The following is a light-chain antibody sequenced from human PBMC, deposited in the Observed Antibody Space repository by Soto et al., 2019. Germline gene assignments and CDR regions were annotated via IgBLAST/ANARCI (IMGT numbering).Light chain of an antibody. CDR1: QSVSSS. J-gene: IGKJ2*01. Sequence: EIVLTQSPATLSLSPGERATISCRASQSVSSSLAWFQHKPGQAPRLLIYDASNRATGIPARFSGSGSGTDVTLTISSLETEDFAVYYCQQRSNWPRTFGQGTKLEIK. CDR2: DAS. V-gene: IGKV3-11*01. CDR3: QQRSNWPRT.